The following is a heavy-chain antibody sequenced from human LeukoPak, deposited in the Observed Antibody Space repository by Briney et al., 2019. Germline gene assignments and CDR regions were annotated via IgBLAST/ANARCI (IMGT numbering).Heavy chain of an antibody. J-gene: IGHJ4*02. V-gene: IGHV1-18*01. CDR2: ISAYNGNT. CDR3: ARDARFLEWLIN. CDR1: GYTFTSYG. D-gene: IGHD3-3*01. Sequence: ASVKVSCKASGYTFTSYGISWVRQAPGQGLEWMGWISAYNGNTNYAQKLQGRVTMTTDTSTSTVYMELRSLRSDDTAVYYCARDARFLEWLINWGQGTPVTVSS.